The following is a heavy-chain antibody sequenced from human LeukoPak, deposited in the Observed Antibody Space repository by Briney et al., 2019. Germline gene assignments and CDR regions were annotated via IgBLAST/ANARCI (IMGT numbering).Heavy chain of an antibody. D-gene: IGHD3-16*01. CDR1: GFTFSSYW. J-gene: IGHJ3*02. V-gene: IGHV3-7*01. CDR2: IKQDGSEK. CDR3: ASGGHAFDI. Sequence: QTGGSLTLSCAASGFTFSSYWISWVRQAPGKGLEWVANIKQDGSEKYYVDSVKGRFTISRDNAKNSLYLQMNSLRAEDTAVYYRASGGHAFDIWGQGTMVTVSS.